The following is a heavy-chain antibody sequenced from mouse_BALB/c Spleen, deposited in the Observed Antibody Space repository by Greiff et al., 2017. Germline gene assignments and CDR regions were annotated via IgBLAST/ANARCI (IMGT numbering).Heavy chain of an antibody. Sequence: QVQLKQPGAELVRPGASVKLSCKASGYTFTSYWINWVKQRPGQGLEWIGNIYPSDSYTNYNQKFKDKATLTVDKSSSTAYMQLSSPTSEDSAVYYCTITGTAGKCAYWGQGTLVTVSA. V-gene: IGHV1-69*02. D-gene: IGHD4-1*01. CDR3: TITGTAGKCAY. CDR1: GYTFTSYW. CDR2: IYPSDSYT. J-gene: IGHJ3*01.